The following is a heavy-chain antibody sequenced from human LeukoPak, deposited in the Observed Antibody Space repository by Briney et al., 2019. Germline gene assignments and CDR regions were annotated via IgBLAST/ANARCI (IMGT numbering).Heavy chain of an antibody. Sequence: GGSLRLSCAASGFTFSSYAMSWVRQAPGKGLEWVSYISSSSSTIYYADSVKGRFTIPRDNAKNSLYLQMNSLRAEDTAVYYCASQEEIVLMVYAAGYWGQGTLVTVSS. CDR1: GFTFSSYA. D-gene: IGHD2-8*01. J-gene: IGHJ4*02. CDR2: ISSSSSTI. CDR3: ASQEEIVLMVYAAGY. V-gene: IGHV3-48*01.